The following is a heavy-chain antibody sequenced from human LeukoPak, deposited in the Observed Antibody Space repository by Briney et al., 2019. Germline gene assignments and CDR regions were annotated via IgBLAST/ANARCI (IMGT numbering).Heavy chain of an antibody. Sequence: SETLSLTCGDSGGSIRSTNWWIWVRQPPGQGLEWIGEISLSGQTNFNPSLNGRVTMSLDESRNQLSLTLTSVTAADTAIYYCPRESGAFSPFGYWGQGTLLTVPP. CDR1: GGSIRSTNW. V-gene: IGHV4/OR15-8*02. J-gene: IGHJ4*02. D-gene: IGHD1-26*01. CDR3: PRESGAFSPFGY. CDR2: ISLSGQT.